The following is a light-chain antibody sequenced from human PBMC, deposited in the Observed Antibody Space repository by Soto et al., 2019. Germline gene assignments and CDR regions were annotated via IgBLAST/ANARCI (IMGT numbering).Light chain of an antibody. J-gene: IGKJ1*01. V-gene: IGKV3-15*01. Sequence: IVMTQSPATLSVPPGERATLSCRASQTIDNRLAWYQQRPGQAPRLLIYGASIRATGIPARFSGSGSGTEFTLTISGLQSEDFGVYYCQQYEDWRTFGQGTNVDIK. CDR1: QTIDNR. CDR3: QQYEDWRT. CDR2: GAS.